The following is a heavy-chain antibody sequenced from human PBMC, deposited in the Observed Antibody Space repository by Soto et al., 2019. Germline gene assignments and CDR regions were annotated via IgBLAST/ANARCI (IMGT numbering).Heavy chain of an antibody. CDR2: LNGDGGVT. J-gene: IGHJ4*02. CDR1: GFTFSRHW. V-gene: IGHV3-74*01. Sequence: EVQLVESGGGLVQPGGSPRLSCAASGFTFSRHWMHWVRQAPGKGLVWVSRLNGDGGVTHYADSVRGRFTISRDNARNTLHRQMNSLRAEDTAVYYCVIEGYWSLDHWGQGPLVTVSS. D-gene: IGHD2-15*01. CDR3: VIEGYWSLDH.